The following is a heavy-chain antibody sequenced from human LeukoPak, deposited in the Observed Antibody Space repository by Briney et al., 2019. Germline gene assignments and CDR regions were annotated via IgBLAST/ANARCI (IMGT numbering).Heavy chain of an antibody. J-gene: IGHJ6*03. D-gene: IGHD3-10*01. CDR3: ATSGSFVLTNALTGNWFMDV. CDR2: ITSAGGYT. V-gene: IGHV3-21*01. CDR1: GFTFSAYS. Sequence: GGSLRLSCEASGFTFSAYSMNWVRQAPGKGLAWVASITSAGGYTYYADSVKGRFTVSIDNARNSLFLPLNSLRAEDTAVYFCATSGSFVLTNALTGNWFMDVWGRGTTVTVSS.